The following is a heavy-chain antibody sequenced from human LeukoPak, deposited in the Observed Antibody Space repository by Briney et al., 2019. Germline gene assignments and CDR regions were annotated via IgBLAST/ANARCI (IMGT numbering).Heavy chain of an antibody. V-gene: IGHV3-74*01. Sequence: GGSLRLSCAASGFTFSSYWMHWVRQAPGKGLVWVSRINTDGSSTSYVDSGKSRFNISRDNAKNTLYLQMNSLRAEDTAVYYCARGYNYGYWIDYWGQGTLVTVSS. J-gene: IGHJ4*02. CDR2: INTDGSST. CDR1: GFTFSSYW. CDR3: ARGYNYGYWIDY. D-gene: IGHD5-18*01.